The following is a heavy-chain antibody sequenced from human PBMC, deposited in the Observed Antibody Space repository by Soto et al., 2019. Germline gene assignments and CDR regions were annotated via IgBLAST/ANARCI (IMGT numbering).Heavy chain of an antibody. CDR3: ARDSPEGVVAAMRAFDI. D-gene: IGHD2-15*01. CDR1: GFTFSSYS. CDR2: ISSSSSYI. V-gene: IGHV3-21*01. J-gene: IGHJ3*02. Sequence: GGSLRLSCAASGFTFSSYSMNWVRQAPGKGLEWVSSISSSSSYIYYADSVKGRFTISRDNAKNSLYLQMNSLRAEDTAVYYCARDSPEGVVAAMRAFDIWGQGTMVTVSS.